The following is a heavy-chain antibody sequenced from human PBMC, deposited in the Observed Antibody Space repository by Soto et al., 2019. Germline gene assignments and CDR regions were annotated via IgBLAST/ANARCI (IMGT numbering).Heavy chain of an antibody. CDR2: ISNTATYT. CDR1: GFSFNDYY. V-gene: IGHV3-11*06. CDR3: ARARLVVEGRFDY. D-gene: IGHD3-22*01. Sequence: PGGSLRLSCAASGFSFNDYYMNWIRQAPGKGLEWLSYISNTATYTNYADSVRGRFIISRDSAENSLYLDMNGLRAEDMAVYYCARARLVVEGRFDYWGQGTLVTVSS. J-gene: IGHJ4*02.